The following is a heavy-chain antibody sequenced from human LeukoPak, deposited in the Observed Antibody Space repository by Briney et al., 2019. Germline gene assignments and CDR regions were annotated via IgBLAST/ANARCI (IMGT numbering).Heavy chain of an antibody. Sequence: ASVKVSCKASGYTFTGYYMHWVRQAPGQGLEWMGWISAYNGNTNYAQKLQGRVTMTTDTSTSTAYMDLRSLRSDDTAVYYCARHLFGDYFFDYWGQGTLVTVSS. CDR2: ISAYNGNT. CDR3: ARHLFGDYFFDY. D-gene: IGHD4-17*01. CDR1: GYTFTGYY. J-gene: IGHJ4*02. V-gene: IGHV1-18*04.